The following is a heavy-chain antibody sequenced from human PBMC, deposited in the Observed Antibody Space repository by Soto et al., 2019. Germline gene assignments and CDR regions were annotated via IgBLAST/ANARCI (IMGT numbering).Heavy chain of an antibody. J-gene: IGHJ4*02. CDR1: GGTFSPYT. CDR2: IIPFLGVT. Sequence: VQLVQSGAEVKKPGSSVKVSCKASGGTFSPYTVNWVRQAPGQGLEWMGRIIPFLGVTNYAQKFQARVSLTADTSTTTAYMELSGLRFEDTAVYYCARDWESTVSTWSFGAFWSRGTLVTVSS. D-gene: IGHD3-10*01. V-gene: IGHV1-69*08. CDR3: ARDWESTVSTWSFGAF.